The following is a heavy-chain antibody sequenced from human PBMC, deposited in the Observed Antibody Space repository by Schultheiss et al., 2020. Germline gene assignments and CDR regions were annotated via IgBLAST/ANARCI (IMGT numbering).Heavy chain of an antibody. CDR2: ISSSSSTI. V-gene: IGHV3-48*01. Sequence: GESLKISCAASGFTFSSYSMNWVRQAPGKGLEWVSYISSSSSTIYYADSVKGRFTISRDNAKNSLYLQMNSLRAEDTAVYYCARESTVTSYYYYYGMDVWGQGTTVTVSS. D-gene: IGHD4-17*01. CDR1: GFTFSSYS. CDR3: ARESTVTSYYYYYGMDV. J-gene: IGHJ6*02.